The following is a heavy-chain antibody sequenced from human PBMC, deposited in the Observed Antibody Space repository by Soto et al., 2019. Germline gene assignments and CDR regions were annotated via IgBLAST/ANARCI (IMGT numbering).Heavy chain of an antibody. CDR2: ISAIGGST. CDR3: AKDRGGYCTNGVCSYDAFDI. J-gene: IGHJ3*02. V-gene: IGHV3-23*01. D-gene: IGHD2-8*01. Sequence: EVQLLESGGGLVQPGGSLRLSCAASGFTFSSYAMSWVRQAPGKGLEWVSVISAIGGSTYYADSVKGRFTISRDNSKNTLHVQMNSLRVEDTAVYFCAKDRGGYCTNGVCSYDAFDIWGQGTMVTVSS. CDR1: GFTFSSYA.